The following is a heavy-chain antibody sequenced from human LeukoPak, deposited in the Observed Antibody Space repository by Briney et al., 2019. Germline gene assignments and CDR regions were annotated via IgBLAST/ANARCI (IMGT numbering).Heavy chain of an antibody. CDR1: GFSFSDYG. CDR2: IQFDGSDK. V-gene: IGHV3-30*02. J-gene: IGHJ3*01. D-gene: IGHD3-10*01. Sequence: GGSLRLSCAASGFSFSDYGMHWVRQTPGKGLEWVTFIQFDGSDKFYADSVKGRFIISRDNSKSTLYLQMNGLRPEDTAVYYGAKESKGSESSFDLWGQGTMVTVSS. CDR3: AKESKGSESSFDL.